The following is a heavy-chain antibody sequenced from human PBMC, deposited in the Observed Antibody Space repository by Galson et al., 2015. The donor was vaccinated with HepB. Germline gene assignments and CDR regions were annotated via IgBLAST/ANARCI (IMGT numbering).Heavy chain of an antibody. Sequence: SLRLSCAASGFTFSSYSMNWVRQAPGKGLEWVSYISSSSSTIYYADSVKGRFTISRDNAKNSLYLQMNSLRDEDTAVYYCARDLYGGNSAHLDYWGQGTLVTVSS. V-gene: IGHV3-48*02. CDR3: ARDLYGGNSAHLDY. CDR2: ISSSSSTI. J-gene: IGHJ4*02. D-gene: IGHD4-23*01. CDR1: GFTFSSYS.